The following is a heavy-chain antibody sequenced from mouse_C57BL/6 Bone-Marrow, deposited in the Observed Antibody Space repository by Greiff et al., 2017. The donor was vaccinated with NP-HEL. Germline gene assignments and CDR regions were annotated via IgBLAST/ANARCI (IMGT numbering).Heavy chain of an antibody. Sequence: EVQVVESGGGLVQPGGSLKLSCAASGFTFSDYYMYWVRQTPEKRLEWVAYISNGGGSTYYPDTVKGRFTISRDNAKNTLYLQMSRLKSEDTAMYYCARPSTGTGWYFDVWGTGTTVTVSS. V-gene: IGHV5-12*01. CDR2: ISNGGGST. CDR3: ARPSTGTGWYFDV. J-gene: IGHJ1*03. D-gene: IGHD4-1*02. CDR1: GFTFSDYY.